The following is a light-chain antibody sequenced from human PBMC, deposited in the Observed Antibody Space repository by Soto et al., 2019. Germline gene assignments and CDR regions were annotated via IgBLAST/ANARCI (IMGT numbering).Light chain of an antibody. CDR3: QQRNSWPPIT. CDR1: QTVNSRF. J-gene: IGKJ5*01. V-gene: IGKV3D-20*02. Sequence: EIVLTQSPDTLSLSPGERATLSCRASQTVNSRFLAWYQQKPGQAPRLLIYGASTRATGIPDRFSGSGSGTDFTLTISGLQSEDFALYNCQQRNSWPPITFGQVTRLEIK. CDR2: GAS.